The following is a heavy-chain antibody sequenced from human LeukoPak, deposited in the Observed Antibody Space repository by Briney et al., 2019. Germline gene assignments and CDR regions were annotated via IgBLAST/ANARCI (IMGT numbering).Heavy chain of an antibody. J-gene: IGHJ4*02. V-gene: IGHV3-21*01. CDR1: GFTFSSYS. CDR2: VGTGSNYI. D-gene: IGHD3-3*01. Sequence: PGGSLRLSCTASGFTFSSYSLNWVRQAPGKGLEWVSSVGTGSNYIYYADSVKGRFTISRDNAKNSLSLQINSLRAEDTAVYYCARGSEWSSGVSDGWGQGTLVSVSS. CDR3: ARGSEWSSGVSDG.